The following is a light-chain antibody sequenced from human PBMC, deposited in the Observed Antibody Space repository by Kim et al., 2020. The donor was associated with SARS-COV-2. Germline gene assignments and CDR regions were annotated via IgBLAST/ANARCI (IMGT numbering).Light chain of an antibody. CDR2: DAS. J-gene: IGKJ1*01. V-gene: IGKV1-33*01. Sequence: SVGDRVTITCQASQDIGNYLNWYQQKPGKAPKLLIYDASNLETGVPSRFSGSGSGTDFTFAISSLQPEDVATYYCQQYHNLPPWTFGQGTKVDIK. CDR3: QQYHNLPPWT. CDR1: QDIGNY.